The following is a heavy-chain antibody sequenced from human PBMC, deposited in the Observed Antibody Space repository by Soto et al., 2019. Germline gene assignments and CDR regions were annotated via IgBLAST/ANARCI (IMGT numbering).Heavy chain of an antibody. CDR1: GYTFTIYY. CDR3: ARDINRIAAAGTQGAFDI. V-gene: IGHV1-46*03. CDR2: INPSGGST. J-gene: IGHJ3*02. D-gene: IGHD6-13*01. Sequence: EASVKVSCKASGYTFTIYYMHWVRQAPGQGLEWMGIINPSGGSTSYAQKFQGRVTMTRDTSTSTVYMELSSLRSEDTAVYYCARDINRIAAAGTQGAFDIWGQGTMVTVSS.